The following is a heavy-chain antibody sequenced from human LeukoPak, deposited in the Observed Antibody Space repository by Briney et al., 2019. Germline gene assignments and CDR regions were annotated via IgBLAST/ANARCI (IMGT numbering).Heavy chain of an antibody. J-gene: IGHJ4*02. CDR1: GFTFSSYG. CDR2: IRYDGGNK. D-gene: IGHD3-3*01. Sequence: GGSLRLSCAPSGFTFSSYGMNWVRQAPGKGLEWVAFIRYDGGNKYYAEFVKGRFNISRDNSKNTLHLQMNSLRAEDTAVYYCAKGDFWRGSGHLYHFDKWGQGTLVTVSS. V-gene: IGHV3-30*02. CDR3: AKGDFWRGSGHLYHFDK.